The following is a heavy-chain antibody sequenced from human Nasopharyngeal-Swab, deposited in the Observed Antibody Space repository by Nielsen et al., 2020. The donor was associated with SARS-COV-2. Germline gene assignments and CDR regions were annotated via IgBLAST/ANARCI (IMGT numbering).Heavy chain of an antibody. CDR2: INHSGST. CDR3: ARRTRYGITGTRGGFPV. V-gene: IGHV4-34*01. Sequence: WIRQPPGKGLEWIGEINHSGSTNYNPSLKSRVTILVDTSKNQFSLKLSSVTAADTAVYYCARRTRYGITGTRGGFPVWGKGTTVTVSS. D-gene: IGHD1-7*01. J-gene: IGHJ6*04.